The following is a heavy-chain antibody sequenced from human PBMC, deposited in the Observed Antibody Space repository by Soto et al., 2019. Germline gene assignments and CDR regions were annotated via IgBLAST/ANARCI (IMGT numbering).Heavy chain of an antibody. CDR3: AKAKPSSSRVLSFDY. D-gene: IGHD6-6*01. CDR2: ISGSGGST. CDR1: GFTFSSYA. V-gene: IGHV3-23*01. J-gene: IGHJ4*02. Sequence: GGSLRLSFAASGFTFSSYAMSWGRQAPGKGLEWVSAISGSGGSTYYADSVKGRFTISRDNSKNTLYLQMNSLRAEDTAVYYCAKAKPSSSRVLSFDYWGQGTLVTVSS.